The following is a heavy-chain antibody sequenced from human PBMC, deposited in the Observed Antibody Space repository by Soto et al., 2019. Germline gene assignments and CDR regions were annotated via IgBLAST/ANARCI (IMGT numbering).Heavy chain of an antibody. Sequence: LEESGGGLVQAGESLRLGCAVSGFSVSNNYMTWVRQAPGKGLEWISVIYSDGTTYHADSVKDRFIASRDNSQNTLYLQMNNLRVEDSAVYFCARDTHSAVRSDWWGQGTLVTVAS. V-gene: IGHV3-66*01. CDR2: IYSDGTT. CDR3: ARDTHSAVRSDW. D-gene: IGHD3-9*01. CDR1: GFSVSNNY. J-gene: IGHJ4*02.